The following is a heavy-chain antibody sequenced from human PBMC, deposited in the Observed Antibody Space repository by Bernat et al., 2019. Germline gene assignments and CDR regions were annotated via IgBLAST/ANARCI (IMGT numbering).Heavy chain of an antibody. CDR3: ASTPPPGGVPAATMRYYYYGMDV. CDR1: GFTFSSYA. V-gene: IGHV3-30-3*01. CDR2: ISYDGSNK. D-gene: IGHD2-2*01. Sequence: QVQLVESGGGVVQPGRSLRLSCAASGFTFSSYAMHWVRQAPGKGLEWVAVISYDGSNKYYADSVKGRFTISRDNSKNTLYLQMNSLRAEDTAVYYCASTPPPGGVPAATMRYYYYGMDVWGQGTTVTVSS. J-gene: IGHJ6*02.